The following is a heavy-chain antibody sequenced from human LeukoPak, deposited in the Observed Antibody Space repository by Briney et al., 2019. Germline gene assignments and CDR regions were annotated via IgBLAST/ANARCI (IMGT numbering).Heavy chain of an antibody. D-gene: IGHD1-26*01. V-gene: IGHV3-30-3*01. Sequence: GGSLRLSCAASGFIFNNYAMHWVRQAPGGGLEWVAVISYDGSNKYYADSVKGRLTISRDNFKNTLYLQMNNLRVEDTAVYYCARDGERIVGATNFDYWGQGTLVTVSS. CDR3: ARDGERIVGATNFDY. CDR2: ISYDGSNK. J-gene: IGHJ4*02. CDR1: GFIFNNYA.